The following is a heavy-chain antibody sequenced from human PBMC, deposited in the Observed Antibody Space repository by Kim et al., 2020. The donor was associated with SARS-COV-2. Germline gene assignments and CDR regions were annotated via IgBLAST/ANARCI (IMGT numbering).Heavy chain of an antibody. J-gene: IGHJ4*02. Sequence: TIYYADSVKGRFTISRDNAKNSLYLQMNSLRAEDTAVYYCAREAEGRASPWGQGTLVTVSS. V-gene: IGHV3-48*04. D-gene: IGHD6-13*01. CDR2: TI. CDR3: AREAEGRASP.